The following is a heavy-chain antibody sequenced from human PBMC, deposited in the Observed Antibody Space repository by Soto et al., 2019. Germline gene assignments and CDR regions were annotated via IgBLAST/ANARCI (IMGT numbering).Heavy chain of an antibody. D-gene: IGHD6-19*01. CDR2: INPNSGGT. Sequence: ASVKVSCKASGYTFTGYYMHWVRQAPGQGLEWMGWINPNSGGTNYAQKFQGWVTMTRDTSISTAYMELSRLRSEDTAVYYCATAPHSSGWYGRIFWGQGTLVTVSS. CDR1: GYTFTGYY. CDR3: ATAPHSSGWYGRIF. J-gene: IGHJ4*02. V-gene: IGHV1-2*04.